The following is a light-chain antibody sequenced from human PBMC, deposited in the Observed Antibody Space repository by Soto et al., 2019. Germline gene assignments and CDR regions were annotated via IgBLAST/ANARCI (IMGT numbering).Light chain of an antibody. CDR2: GAS. J-gene: IGKJ5*01. CDR1: QSVRIN. Sequence: EIVMTQSPATLAVSPGERATLSCRASQSVRINVAWYQQKNGQAPRLLVYGASSRATGIPDRFSGSGSGTDFTLTISRLEPEDVAVYYCQHYAGGSRITFGQGTRLEIK. V-gene: IGKV3-20*01. CDR3: QHYAGGSRIT.